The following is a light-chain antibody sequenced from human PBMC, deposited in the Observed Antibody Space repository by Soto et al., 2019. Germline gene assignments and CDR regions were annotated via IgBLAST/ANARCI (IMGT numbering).Light chain of an antibody. CDR1: QSISSY. V-gene: IGKV1-39*01. J-gene: IGKJ5*01. CDR2: AAS. Sequence: DIQMTQSPSSLSASVGDRVTITCRASQSISSYLNWYQQKPGKAPKLLIYAASSLQSGVPSRFGGSGSGTDFTLTISSLQPEDFATYYCQQSYSTPRFGQGTRLEIK. CDR3: QQSYSTPR.